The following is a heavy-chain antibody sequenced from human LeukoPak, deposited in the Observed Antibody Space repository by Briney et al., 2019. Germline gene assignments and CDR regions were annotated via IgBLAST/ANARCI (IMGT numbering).Heavy chain of an antibody. D-gene: IGHD3-16*02. J-gene: IGHJ3*02. V-gene: IGHV3-43*02. CDR1: GVTFDDYA. CDR2: ISGDGGRT. CDR3: ATAYYDYVWGSYRYFCAFDI. Sequence: PGGSLRLSCAASGVTFDDYAMHWVRQAPGQGLEWVSLISGDGGRTHYADSVKGRFTISRDNSKNSLYLQMNSLRTEDTAFYYCATAYYDYVWGSYRYFCAFDIWGQGTMVTVSS.